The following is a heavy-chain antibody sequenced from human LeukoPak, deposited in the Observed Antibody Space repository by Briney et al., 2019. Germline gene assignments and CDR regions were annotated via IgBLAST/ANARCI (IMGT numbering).Heavy chain of an antibody. D-gene: IGHD3-3*01. CDR3: ARGSGITIFVVVTLFDY. J-gene: IGHJ4*02. Sequence: ASVKVSCKASRYTFTSYDINWVRQATGHGLEWMGWMNPNRGNTGYAQKFQGRVTMTRNTSISTAYMELSSLRSEGTAVYYCARGSGITIFVVVTLFDYWGQGTLVTVSS. CDR1: RYTFTSYD. V-gene: IGHV1-8*01. CDR2: MNPNRGNT.